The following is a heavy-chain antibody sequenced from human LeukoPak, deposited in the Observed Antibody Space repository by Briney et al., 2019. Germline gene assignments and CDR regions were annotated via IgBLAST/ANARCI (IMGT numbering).Heavy chain of an antibody. V-gene: IGHV3-30*02. D-gene: IGHD3-10*01. CDR3: AGAMVRGKVIAFDI. CDR2: IRYDGSNK. J-gene: IGHJ3*02. Sequence: GGSLRLSCAASGFTFSSYGMHWVRQAPGKGLEWVAFIRYDGSNKYYADSVKGRFTISRDNAKNSLYLQMNSLRAEDTAVYYCAGAMVRGKVIAFDIWGRGTMVTVSS. CDR1: GFTFSSYG.